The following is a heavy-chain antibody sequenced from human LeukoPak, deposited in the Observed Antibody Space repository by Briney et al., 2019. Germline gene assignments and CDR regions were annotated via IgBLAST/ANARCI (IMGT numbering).Heavy chain of an antibody. CDR3: ARDYCSTTSCLDY. Sequence: PGGSLRLSCAASGFSFSDHGMHWVRQAPGKGLEWVAVIWYDGSKKYFADSVKGRFTISRDDSKNTLNLQMNSLRAEDTAVYYCARDYCSTTSCLDYWGQGTLVTVSS. CDR1: GFSFSDHG. D-gene: IGHD2-2*01. J-gene: IGHJ4*02. V-gene: IGHV3-33*01. CDR2: IWYDGSKK.